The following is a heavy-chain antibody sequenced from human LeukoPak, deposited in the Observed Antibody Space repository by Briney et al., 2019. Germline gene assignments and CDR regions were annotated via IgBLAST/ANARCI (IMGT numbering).Heavy chain of an antibody. CDR3: VKGMASGWGYYYYYGMDV. D-gene: IGHD6-19*01. V-gene: IGHV3-23*01. J-gene: IGHJ6*02. CDR1: GFTFSTYA. CDR2: ISGHGSNT. Sequence: PGGSLRLSCAASGFTFSTYAMGRVRQAPGKGLEWVSAISGHGSNTYYADSVKGRFTVSRDNSKNTLYLQMNSLRVEDTAVYYCVKGMASGWGYYYYYGMDVWGQGTTVTVSS.